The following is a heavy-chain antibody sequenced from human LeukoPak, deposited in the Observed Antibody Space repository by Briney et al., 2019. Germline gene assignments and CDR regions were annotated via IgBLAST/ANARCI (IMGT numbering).Heavy chain of an antibody. D-gene: IGHD2-2*01. Sequence: SETLSLTCTVSGGSISSYYWSWIRQPPGKGLEWIGYIYYSGSTNYNPSLKSRVTISVDTSKNQFSLKLSSVTAADTAVYYCARSRSLSLPFDYWGQGTLVTVSS. CDR3: ARSRSLSLPFDY. V-gene: IGHV4-59*08. CDR2: IYYSGST. J-gene: IGHJ4*02. CDR1: GGSISSYY.